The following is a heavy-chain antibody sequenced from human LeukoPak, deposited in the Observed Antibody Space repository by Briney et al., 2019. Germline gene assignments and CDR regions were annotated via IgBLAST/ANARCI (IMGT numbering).Heavy chain of an antibody. CDR1: GFSFSSYS. Sequence: GGSLRLSCAASGFSFSSYSMNWVRQAPGKGLEWVSYISSSGSTIYYADSVKGRFTISRDNAKNSLYLQMNSLRAEDTAVYYCAREGNYYDSSGYQDWGQGTLVTVSS. J-gene: IGHJ4*02. CDR2: ISSSGSTI. D-gene: IGHD3-22*01. V-gene: IGHV3-48*04. CDR3: AREGNYYDSSGYQD.